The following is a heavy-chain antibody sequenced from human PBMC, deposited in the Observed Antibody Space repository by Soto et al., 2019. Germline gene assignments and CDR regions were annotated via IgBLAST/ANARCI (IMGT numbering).Heavy chain of an antibody. Sequence: GGSLRLSCAASGFTFSSYAMHWVRQAPGKGLEWVAVISYDGSNKYYADSVKGRFTISRDNSKNTLYLQMNSLRAEDTAVYYCARDPGTSSKHYYFDYWGQGTLVAVSS. J-gene: IGHJ4*02. V-gene: IGHV3-30-3*01. CDR1: GFTFSSYA. D-gene: IGHD2-2*01. CDR2: ISYDGSNK. CDR3: ARDPGTSSKHYYFDY.